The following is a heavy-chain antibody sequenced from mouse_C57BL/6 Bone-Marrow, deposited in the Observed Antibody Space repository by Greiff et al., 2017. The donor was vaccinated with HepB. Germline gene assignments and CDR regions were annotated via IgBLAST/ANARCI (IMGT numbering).Heavy chain of an antibody. CDR1: GYTFTSYW. CDR2: IDPSDSYT. CDR3: ARELRLGYYFDY. Sequence: QVQLQQPGAELVMPGASVKLSCKASGYTFTSYWLHWVKQRPGQGLEWIGEIDPSDSYTNYNQKFKGKSTLTVDKSSSTAYMQLSSLTSEDSAVYYCARELRLGYYFDYWGQDTTLTVSS. J-gene: IGHJ2*01. V-gene: IGHV1-69*01. D-gene: IGHD3-2*02.